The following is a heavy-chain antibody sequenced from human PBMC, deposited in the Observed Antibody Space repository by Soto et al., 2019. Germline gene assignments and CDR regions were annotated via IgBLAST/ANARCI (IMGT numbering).Heavy chain of an antibody. CDR2: IFYSGST. V-gene: IGHV4-59*08. D-gene: IGHD3-10*01. J-gene: IGHJ4*02. Sequence: SESLSLTWTVSGGSISSCYWSGIRQPPGPGMEWIGYIFYSGSTNYNPSLESRVTISVDTSTNQFSLKLSSVTAADTAVYYWARHVSYDYGSGSYYIGYWGQGTLVTVSS. CDR3: ARHVSYDYGSGSYYIGY. CDR1: GGSISSCY.